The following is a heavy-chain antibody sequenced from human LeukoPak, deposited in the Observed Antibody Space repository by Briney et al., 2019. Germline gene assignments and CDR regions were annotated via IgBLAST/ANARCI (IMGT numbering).Heavy chain of an antibody. CDR1: GGSISSGRFY. CDR3: SRGPENPLNWYFDL. J-gene: IGHJ2*01. CDR2: VYSSGSA. V-gene: IGHV4-61*09. D-gene: IGHD1-14*01. Sequence: SQTLSPTCSMSGGSISSGRFYWNWIRQPAGTGLEWLGHVYSSGSAKYNPSLKSRVTISLDTSKNQFSLKLNSVTADDTAVYYCSRGPENPLNWYFDLWGRGTLVTVSS.